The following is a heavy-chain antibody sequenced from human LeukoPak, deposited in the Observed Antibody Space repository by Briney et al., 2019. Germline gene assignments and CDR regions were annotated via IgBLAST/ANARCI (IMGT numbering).Heavy chain of an antibody. J-gene: IGHJ6*03. D-gene: IGHD3-16*01. V-gene: IGHV1-46*01. CDR1: GYTFTSYY. Sequence: ASVKVSCKASGYTFTSYYMHWVRQAPGQGLEWMGIINPSGGSTSYAQKFQGRVTVTRDTSTSTVYMELSSLRSEDTAVYYCARGATSYYYMDVWGKGTTVTISS. CDR3: ARGATSYYYMDV. CDR2: INPSGGST.